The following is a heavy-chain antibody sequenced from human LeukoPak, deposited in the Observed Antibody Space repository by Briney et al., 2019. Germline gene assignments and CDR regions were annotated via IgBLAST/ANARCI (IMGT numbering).Heavy chain of an antibody. D-gene: IGHD5-12*01. CDR3: ATTRDILTTISVGGFDY. CDR1: GYTFTGFY. Sequence: ASVMVSCKASGYTFTGFYIHWVRQAPGQGLEWMVWINPNSGGTNYAQKFQGRVTMTRDSSISTAYMELSRLSSDDTAVYYCATTRDILTTISVGGFDYWGQGTLVTVSS. J-gene: IGHJ4*02. CDR2: INPNSGGT. V-gene: IGHV1-2*02.